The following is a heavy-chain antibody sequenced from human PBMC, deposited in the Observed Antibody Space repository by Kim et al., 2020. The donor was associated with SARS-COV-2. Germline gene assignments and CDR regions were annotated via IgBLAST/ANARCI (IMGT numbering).Heavy chain of an antibody. V-gene: IGHV3-30*01. D-gene: IGHD3-9*01. CDR3: AREAVLRYFDWLKNYYGMDV. J-gene: IGHJ6*02. Sequence: GRFTISRDNSKHTLYLQMNSLRAEDTAVYYCAREAVLRYFDWLKNYYGMDVWGQGTTVTVSS.